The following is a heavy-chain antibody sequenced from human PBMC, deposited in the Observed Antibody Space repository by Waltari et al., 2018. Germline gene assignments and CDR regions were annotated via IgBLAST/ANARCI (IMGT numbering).Heavy chain of an antibody. CDR2: IIPIFGTA. D-gene: IGHD7-27*01. Sequence: QVQLVQSGAEVKKPGSSVKVSCKASGGTFSSYAISWVRQAPGQGLEWMGRIIPIFGTANYAQKCQGRVTITADKSTSTAYMELSSLRSEDTAVYYCARDPKGNWGSRARHMDVWGQGTTVTVSS. CDR1: GGTFSSYA. V-gene: IGHV1-69*08. J-gene: IGHJ6*02. CDR3: ARDPKGNWGSRARHMDV.